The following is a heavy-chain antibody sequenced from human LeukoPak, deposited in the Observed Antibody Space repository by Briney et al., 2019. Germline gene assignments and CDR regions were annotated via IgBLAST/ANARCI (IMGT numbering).Heavy chain of an antibody. Sequence: ASVKVSCKASGYTFTSYYTHWVRQAPGQGLEWMGIINPSGGSTSYAQKFQGRVTMTRDTSTSTVYMELSSLRSEDTAVYYCARVAVAGTPFDYWGQGTLVTVSS. CDR1: GYTFTSYY. CDR3: ARVAVAGTPFDY. V-gene: IGHV1-46*01. CDR2: INPSGGST. D-gene: IGHD6-19*01. J-gene: IGHJ4*02.